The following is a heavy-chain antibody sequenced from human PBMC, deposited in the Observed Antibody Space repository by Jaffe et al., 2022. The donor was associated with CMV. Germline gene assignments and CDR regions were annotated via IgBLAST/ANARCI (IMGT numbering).Heavy chain of an antibody. CDR2: ISWNSGSI. CDR3: AKDLEMAKDYYYGMDV. V-gene: IGHV3-9*01. Sequence: EVQLVESGGGLVQPGRSLRLSCAASGFTFDDYAMHWVRQAPGKGLEWVSGISWNSGSIGYADSVKGRFTISRDNAKNSLYLQMNSLRAEDTALYYCAKDLEMAKDYYYGMDVWGQGTTVTVSS. CDR1: GFTFDDYA. J-gene: IGHJ6*02. D-gene: IGHD5-12*01.